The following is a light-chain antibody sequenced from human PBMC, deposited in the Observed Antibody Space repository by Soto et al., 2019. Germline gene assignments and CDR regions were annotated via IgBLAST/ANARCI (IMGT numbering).Light chain of an antibody. J-gene: IGLJ3*02. CDR3: ASWDDSMSGV. CDR2: RNN. CDR1: SSNIGSNY. V-gene: IGLV1-47*01. Sequence: QSVLTQPPSASGTPGQRVTISCSGSSSNIGSNYVYWYQQLPGTAPKLLIYRNNQRPSGVPDRFSGSKSGTSASLAISGLRYEDEDYYYCASWDDSMSGVFGGGTKLTVL.